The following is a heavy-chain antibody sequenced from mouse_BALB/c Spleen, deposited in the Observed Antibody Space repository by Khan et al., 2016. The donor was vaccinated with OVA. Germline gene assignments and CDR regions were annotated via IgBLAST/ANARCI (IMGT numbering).Heavy chain of an antibody. Sequence: EVELVESGGGLVKPGGSLKFSCAASGFTFSNYGMSWVRQTPEKRLEWVATISSCGSYTYYTDSVKGRFTISRDNANNTLYLKMSRLRSEDSARYYCARTPGYYGSNYFDYWGQGTTLTVSS. CDR2: ISSCGSYT. V-gene: IGHV5-9-3*01. J-gene: IGHJ2*01. CDR1: GFTFSNYG. CDR3: ARTPGYYGSNYFDY. D-gene: IGHD1-1*01.